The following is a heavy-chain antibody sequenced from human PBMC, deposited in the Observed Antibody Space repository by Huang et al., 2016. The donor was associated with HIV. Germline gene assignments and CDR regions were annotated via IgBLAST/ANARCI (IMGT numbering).Heavy chain of an antibody. CDR1: GFSFSTYG. V-gene: IGHV3-30*18. CDR3: AKDGADEEWDIDY. CDR2: ISYDGSNK. D-gene: IGHD1-26*01. Sequence: VQLVESGGGVVQPGRSLRLACAASGFSFSTYGWHWVRQAPGKGLEWVAVISYDGSNKYYAHSVKCRFTISRDTSENKVYLQMNSLRHEDTAVYYCAKDGADEEWDIDYWGQGTLVTVSS. J-gene: IGHJ4*02.